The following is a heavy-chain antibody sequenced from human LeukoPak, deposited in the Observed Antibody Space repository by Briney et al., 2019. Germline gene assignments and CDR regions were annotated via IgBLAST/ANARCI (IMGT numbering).Heavy chain of an antibody. CDR2: MSGDGAII. J-gene: IGHJ4*02. CDR1: GFTFSNYW. Sequence: GRSLRLSCAASGFTFSNYWMSWVRQAPGKGLECVSGMSGDGAIIHYADSVKGRFTISRDNSKNTLYLQMNNLRAEDTAIYYCAKEGFDSWGQGTLVTVSS. CDR3: AKEGFDS. V-gene: IGHV3-23*01.